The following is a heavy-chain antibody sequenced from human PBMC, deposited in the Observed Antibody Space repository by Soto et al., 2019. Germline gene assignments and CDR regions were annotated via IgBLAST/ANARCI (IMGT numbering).Heavy chain of an antibody. D-gene: IGHD4-4*01. Sequence: PGGSLRLSCAASGFRFRSFAMSWVRQAPGKGLEWVSNISGGGSSVYYADSVRGRFTTSRDNSENTLFLQMSSLRADDTAVYFCAKEVVEVISNYYFDSWGQGTQVTVSS. J-gene: IGHJ4*02. CDR2: ISGGGSSV. V-gene: IGHV3-23*01. CDR1: GFRFRSFA. CDR3: AKEVVEVISNYYFDS.